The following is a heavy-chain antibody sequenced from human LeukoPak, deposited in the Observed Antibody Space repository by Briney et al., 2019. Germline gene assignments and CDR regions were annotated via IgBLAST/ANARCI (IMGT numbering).Heavy chain of an antibody. CDR2: INHSGST. D-gene: IGHD3-3*01. J-gene: IGHJ4*02. CDR1: GGSFSGYY. Sequence: SETLSLTCAVYGGSFSGYYWSWIRQPPGQGLEWIGEINHSGSTNYNPSLKSRVTISVDTSKNQFSLKLSSVTAADTAVYYCARRCSWSGYYIGFLFDYWGQGTRVTVSS. CDR3: ARRCSWSGYYIGFLFDY. V-gene: IGHV4-34*01.